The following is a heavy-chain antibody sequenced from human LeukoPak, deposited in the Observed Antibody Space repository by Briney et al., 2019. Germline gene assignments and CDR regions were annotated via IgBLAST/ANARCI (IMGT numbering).Heavy chain of an antibody. CDR1: GFTFTSSA. CDR2: IVVGSGNT. Sequence: SVKVSCKASGFTFTSSAMQWVRQARGQRLEWIGWIVVGSGNTNYAQKFQERVTITRDMSTSTAYMEPSSLRSEDTAVYYCAATVHSSGFAYYMDVWGKGTTVTVSS. V-gene: IGHV1-58*02. D-gene: IGHD6-19*01. CDR3: AATVHSSGFAYYMDV. J-gene: IGHJ6*03.